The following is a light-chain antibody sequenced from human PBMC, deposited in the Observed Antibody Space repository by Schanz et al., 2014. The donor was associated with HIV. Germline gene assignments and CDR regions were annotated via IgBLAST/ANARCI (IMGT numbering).Light chain of an antibody. CDR1: QTVSSNS. J-gene: IGKJ5*01. Sequence: IVLTQSPVILSLSPGERATLSCRASQTVSSNSLGWYQQKRGQVPRLLIYSASRRANGIPDRFSGSGSGTDFTLTISRLEPEDFAVYYCQLYGSSPLFGQGTRLEMK. CDR3: QLYGSSPL. CDR2: SAS. V-gene: IGKV3-20*01.